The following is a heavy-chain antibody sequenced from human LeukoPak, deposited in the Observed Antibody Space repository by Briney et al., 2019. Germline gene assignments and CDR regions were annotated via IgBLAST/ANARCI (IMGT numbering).Heavy chain of an antibody. Sequence: GASVKVSCKASGGTFSSYAISWVRQAPGQGLEWMGGIIPIFGTANYAQKFQGRVTITTDESTSTAYMELSSLRSEDTAVYYCAIGDKHAGFAFDIWGQGTMVTVSS. D-gene: IGHD3-10*01. CDR3: AIGDKHAGFAFDI. CDR2: IIPIFGTA. CDR1: GGTFSSYA. V-gene: IGHV1-69*05. J-gene: IGHJ3*02.